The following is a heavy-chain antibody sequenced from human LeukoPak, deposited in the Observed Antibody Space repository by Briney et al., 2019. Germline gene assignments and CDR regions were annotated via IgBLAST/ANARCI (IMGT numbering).Heavy chain of an antibody. CDR2: ISSSSSYI. CDR1: GFTFSSYS. Sequence: PGGSLRLSCAASGFTFSSYSMNWVPQAQGKGREWVSSISSSSSYIYYADSVKGRFTISRDNAKNSLYLQINSLRAEDTAVYYCARVYYWGGGGNCSDYWGQGTLVTVSS. J-gene: IGHJ4*02. V-gene: IGHV3-21*01. D-gene: IGHD2-15*01. CDR3: ARVYYWGGGGNCSDY.